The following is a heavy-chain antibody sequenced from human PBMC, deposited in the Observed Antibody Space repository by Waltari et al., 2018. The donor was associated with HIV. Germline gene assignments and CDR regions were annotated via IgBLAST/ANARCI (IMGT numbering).Heavy chain of an antibody. CDR2: INPSGGT. J-gene: IGHJ6*01. V-gene: IGHV1-2*02. Sequence: QVHLVQSGAEVTKPGASVKVSCKASGETFSDYYFHWVRQAPGQGLEWMGRINPSGGTNSAQTLQGRVTMTRDTATNTAYMQLNRLRSDDTAVYYCAAEKKLALDGLGVWGQGSTVAVS. CDR1: GETFSDYY. CDR3: AAEKKLALDGLGV.